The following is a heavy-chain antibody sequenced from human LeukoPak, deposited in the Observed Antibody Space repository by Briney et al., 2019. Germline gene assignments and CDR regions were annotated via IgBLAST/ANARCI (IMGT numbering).Heavy chain of an antibody. CDR1: GDSTFGSL. V-gene: IGHV4-59*01. J-gene: IGHJ6*03. CDR3: SRVSSAMVARTHYYYYMDA. Sequence: PSETLSLTCTVSGDSTFGSLWAWMRPPLGEGLEWSGNVYWSGNTNYNPSLKSRVTMSVDTSKHQFSLKLTSMTAADTAVYYCSRVSSAMVARTHYYYYMDAWGKGTTVTVS. D-gene: IGHD4/OR15-4a*01. CDR2: VYWSGNT.